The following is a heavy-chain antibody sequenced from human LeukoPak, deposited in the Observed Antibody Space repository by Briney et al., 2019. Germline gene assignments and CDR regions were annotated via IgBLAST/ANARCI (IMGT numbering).Heavy chain of an antibody. J-gene: IGHJ4*02. CDR1: GFTFSCYA. Sequence: GGSLRLTCAASGFTFSCYAMSWVRQAPGKGLEWVSAINGSGGSTYYADSVKGRFTISRDNSKNTLYLQMNSLRAEDTAVYYCAKDPIYGSGSYSDYWGQGTLVTVSS. CDR3: AKDPIYGSGSYSDY. D-gene: IGHD3-10*01. V-gene: IGHV3-23*01. CDR2: INGSGGST.